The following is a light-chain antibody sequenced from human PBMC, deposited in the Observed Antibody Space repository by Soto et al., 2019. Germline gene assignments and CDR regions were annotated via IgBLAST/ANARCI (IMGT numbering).Light chain of an antibody. CDR1: QSVNKW. J-gene: IGKJ1*01. CDR3: QQYNSYSPWT. Sequence: DIQMTQSPSSLSASVGDRVTITCLASQSVNKWLAWFQQKPGKVPKLLIFDASTLQTGVPSRFGGGGSGTEFSLTISGLQPDDFATYYCQQYNSYSPWTFGPGTKVE. V-gene: IGKV1-5*01. CDR2: DAS.